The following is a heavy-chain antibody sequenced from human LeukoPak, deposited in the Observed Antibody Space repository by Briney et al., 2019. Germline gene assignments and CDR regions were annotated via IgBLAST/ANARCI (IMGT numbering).Heavy chain of an antibody. CDR1: GYTFTSYG. Sequence: ASVKVSCKASGYTFTSYGISWVRQAPGQGLEWMGWISAYNGNTNYAQKLQGRVTMTTDTSTSTAYMEPRSLRSDDTAVYYCARDSRIMIFGVASNWFDPWGQGTLVTVSS. D-gene: IGHD3-3*01. J-gene: IGHJ5*02. CDR3: ARDSRIMIFGVASNWFDP. CDR2: ISAYNGNT. V-gene: IGHV1-18*01.